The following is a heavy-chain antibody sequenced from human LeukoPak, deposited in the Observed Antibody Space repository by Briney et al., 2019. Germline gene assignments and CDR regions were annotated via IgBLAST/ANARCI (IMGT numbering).Heavy chain of an antibody. CDR1: GYSFTSYW. D-gene: IGHD6-19*01. CDR3: ARGAMSGAEWFDP. J-gene: IGHJ5*02. CDR2: IDPSDSYT. V-gene: IGHV5-10-1*01. Sequence: TGESLQISCKGSGYSFTSYWIGWVRQMPGKGLEWMGRIDPSDSYTNYSPSFQGHVTISADKSISSAYLQWSSLKASGTAIYYCARGAMSGAEWFDPWGQGTLVTVSS.